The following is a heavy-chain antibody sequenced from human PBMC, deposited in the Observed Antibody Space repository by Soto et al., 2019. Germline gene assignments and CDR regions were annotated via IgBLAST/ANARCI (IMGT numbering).Heavy chain of an antibody. J-gene: IGHJ6*02. V-gene: IGHV1-3*01. CDR3: ARGKGMEENYFYYGMDI. CDR1: GYTFSTYG. D-gene: IGHD1-1*01. CDR2: LNGGTGQT. Sequence: ASVKVSCKXSGYTFSTYGMHWVRQAPGQSLEWMGWLNGGTGQTRYSQRFQDRVIITRDTSASTGYMELSSLRSEDTAVYYCARGKGMEENYFYYGMDIWGQGTTVTVSS.